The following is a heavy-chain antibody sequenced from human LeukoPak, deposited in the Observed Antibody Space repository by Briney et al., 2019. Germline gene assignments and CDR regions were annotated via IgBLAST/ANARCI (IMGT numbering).Heavy chain of an antibody. CDR1: GGSISSSNW. V-gene: IGHV4-4*02. CDR3: ARHVYGSGSLGLPYYFDY. Sequence: SGTLSLTCAVSGGSISSSNWWSWVRQPPGKGLEWIGEINHSGSTNYNPSLKSRVTISVDTSKNQFSLKLSSVTAADTAVYYCARHVYGSGSLGLPYYFDYWGQGTLVTVSS. J-gene: IGHJ4*02. D-gene: IGHD3-10*01. CDR2: INHSGST.